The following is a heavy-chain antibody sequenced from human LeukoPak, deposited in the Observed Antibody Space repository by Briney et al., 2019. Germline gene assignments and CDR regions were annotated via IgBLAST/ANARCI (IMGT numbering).Heavy chain of an antibody. CDR1: GFPFSTYT. CDR2: ISSSSSYI. CDR3: ARAGGSGSYTNGEYFYH. D-gene: IGHD3-10*01. V-gene: IGHV3-21*01. J-gene: IGHJ1*01. Sequence: GGSLRLSCAASGFPFSTYTMNWVRQAPGKGLEWVSSISSSSSYIYYADSMKGRFTISRDNAKNSLYLQMNSLRAEDTAVYYCARAGGSGSYTNGEYFYHWGQGTLVTVSS.